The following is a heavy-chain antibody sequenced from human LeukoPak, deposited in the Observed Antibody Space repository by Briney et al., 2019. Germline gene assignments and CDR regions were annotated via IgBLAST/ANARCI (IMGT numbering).Heavy chain of an antibody. CDR2: INHSGST. CDR3: ARDIPTGYHDY. J-gene: IGHJ4*02. D-gene: IGHD3-9*01. V-gene: IGHV4-34*01. Sequence: SETLSLTCAVYGGSFSGYYWSWIRQPPGKGLEWIGEINHSGSTNYNPSLKSRVTISIDTSKSQFSLKLTSVTAADTAVYYCARDIPTGYHDYWGQGTLATVSS. CDR1: GGSFSGYY.